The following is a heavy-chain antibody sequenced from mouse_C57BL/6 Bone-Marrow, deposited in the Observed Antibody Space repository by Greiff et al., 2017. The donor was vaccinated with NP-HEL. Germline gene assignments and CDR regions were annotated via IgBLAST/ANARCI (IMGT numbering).Heavy chain of an antibody. CDR1: GYTFTSYG. CDR3: ARGALGYYFDY. Sequence: QVQLQQSGAELARPGASVKLSCKASGYTFTSYGISWVKQRTGQGLEWIGEIYPRSGNTYYNEKFKGKATLTADKSSSTAYMELRSLTTEDSAVYFCARGALGYYFDYWGQGTTLTVSS. J-gene: IGHJ2*01. D-gene: IGHD3-3*01. CDR2: IYPRSGNT. V-gene: IGHV1-81*01.